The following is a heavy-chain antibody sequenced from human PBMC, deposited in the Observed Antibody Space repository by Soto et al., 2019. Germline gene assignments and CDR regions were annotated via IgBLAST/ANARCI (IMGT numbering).Heavy chain of an antibody. CDR2: VFYGGT. Sequence: DTRSLTCSVAGRAMSGNNWSWIRQSPDKGLEGLGYVFYGGTDYNPSLGGRVSMSVETSKSQFSLKLTSVTVADTAVFYWESYRGARYFESWGPGTLVTVSS. CDR3: ESYRGARYFES. J-gene: IGHJ4*02. CDR1: GRAMSGNN. V-gene: IGHV4-59*01. D-gene: IGHD3-16*01.